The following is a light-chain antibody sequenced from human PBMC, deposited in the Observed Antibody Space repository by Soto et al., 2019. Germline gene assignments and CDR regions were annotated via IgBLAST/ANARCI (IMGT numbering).Light chain of an antibody. CDR1: SSDVGGYNF. V-gene: IGLV2-14*01. CDR2: EVS. J-gene: IGLJ1*01. CDR3: NSYTSSNTYV. Sequence: QSVLTQPASVSGSPGQSITISCTGTSSDVGGYNFVSWYQQHPGTAPKLMIYEVSNRPSGVSNRSSGSKSANTASLTISGLQAADEADYYCNSYTSSNTYVFGTGTKVT.